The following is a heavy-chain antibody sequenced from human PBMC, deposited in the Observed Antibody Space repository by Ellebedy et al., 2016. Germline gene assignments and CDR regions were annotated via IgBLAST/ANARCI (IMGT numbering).Heavy chain of an antibody. CDR3: AREGYSDDSLGDLDY. CDR2: ISQDGTKR. J-gene: IGHJ4*02. Sequence: GESLKISCAASGFSFSNYAMNWVRQAPGKGLEWVAVISQDGTKRYYADSLRGRFSVSRDNSNNAPYLEMSSLRPEDRAVYFCAREGYSDDSLGDLDYWGQGTLVTVSS. D-gene: IGHD5-12*01. CDR1: GFSFSNYA. V-gene: IGHV3-30*04.